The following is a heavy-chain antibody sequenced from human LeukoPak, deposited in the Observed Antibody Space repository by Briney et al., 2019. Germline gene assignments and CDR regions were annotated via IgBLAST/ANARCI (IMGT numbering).Heavy chain of an antibody. CDR3: ARGGYSGYDTEGGVDY. CDR2: ISYDGSNK. Sequence: GGSLRLSCAASGFTFSSYGMHWVRQAPGKGLEWVAVISYDGSNKYYADSVKGRFTISRDNSKNTLYLQMNSLRAEDTAVYYCARGGYSGYDTEGGVDYWGQGTLVTVSS. V-gene: IGHV3-30*03. J-gene: IGHJ4*02. D-gene: IGHD5-12*01. CDR1: GFTFSSYG.